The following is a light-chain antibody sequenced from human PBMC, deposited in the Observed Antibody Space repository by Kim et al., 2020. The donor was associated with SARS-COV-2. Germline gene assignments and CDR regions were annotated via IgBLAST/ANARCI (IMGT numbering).Light chain of an antibody. V-gene: IGLV4-69*01. CDR3: QTWGTGIHVV. J-gene: IGLJ2*01. CDR1: SGHSSYA. Sequence: QLVLTQSPSASASLGDSVKLTCTLSSGHSSYAIAWHQQQPEKGPRYLMKLNSDGSHSKGDGIPDRFSGSSSGAGRYLSISSLQSEDEADYYCQTWGTGIHVVFGGGTQLTVL. CDR2: LNSDGSH.